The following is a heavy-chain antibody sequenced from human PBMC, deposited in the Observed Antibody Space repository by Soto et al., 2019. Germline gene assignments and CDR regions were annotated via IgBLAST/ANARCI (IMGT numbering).Heavy chain of an antibody. CDR1: GYTFTSYG. D-gene: IGHD2-21*02. Sequence: QVQLMQSGAEVKKPGASVKVSCKASGYTFTSYGISWVRQAPGQGLEWMGWISAYNGNTNYAQKLQGRVTMTTDTSTSTAYMELRSLRSDDTAVYYCARDSYCGGDCYPPSYYYYGMDVWGQGTTVTVSS. J-gene: IGHJ6*02. V-gene: IGHV1-18*01. CDR2: ISAYNGNT. CDR3: ARDSYCGGDCYPPSYYYYGMDV.